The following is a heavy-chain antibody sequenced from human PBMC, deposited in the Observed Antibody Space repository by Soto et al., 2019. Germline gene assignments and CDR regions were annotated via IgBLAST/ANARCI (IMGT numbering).Heavy chain of an antibody. CDR1: GFSFSSYA. D-gene: IGHD2-2*01. J-gene: IGHJ6*02. V-gene: IGHV3-23*04. CDR3: AKGLGPAADFGLDV. Sequence: EVQLVESGGGLVQPGGSLRPLCAASGFSFSSYAMSWVRQAPGKGLEWVSAISGSGRDTYYADSVKGRFTISRDNSKNTGYLQMNSLRADDTAVYYCAKGLGPAADFGLDVWGQGTTVTVSS. CDR2: ISGSGRDT.